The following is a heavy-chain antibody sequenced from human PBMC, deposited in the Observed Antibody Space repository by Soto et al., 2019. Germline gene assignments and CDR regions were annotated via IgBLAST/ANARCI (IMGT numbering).Heavy chain of an antibody. Sequence: PSETLSLTCTVSGGSISSSSYYWGWIRQPPGKGLEWIGSIYYSGSTYYNPSLKSRVTISVDTSKNQFSLKLSSVTAADTAVYYCARHCIAAAVHDAFDIWGQGTMVTVSS. CDR3: ARHCIAAAVHDAFDI. CDR1: GGSISSSSYY. J-gene: IGHJ3*02. V-gene: IGHV4-39*01. CDR2: IYYSGST. D-gene: IGHD6-13*01.